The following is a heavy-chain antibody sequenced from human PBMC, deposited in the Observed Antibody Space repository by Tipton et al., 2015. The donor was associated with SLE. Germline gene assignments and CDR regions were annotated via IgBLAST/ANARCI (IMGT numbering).Heavy chain of an antibody. J-gene: IGHJ4*02. CDR3: TRGDF. CDR2: ISYHGNT. CDR1: GDSISSFGYY. V-gene: IGHV4-31*03. Sequence: TLSLTCTVSGDSISSFGYYWTWIRPHPGEGLEWLGFISYHGNTYYNASLQSRLTISRDTSNNQFSLMLTSVTAADTAIYYCTRGDFWGQGILVAVSS.